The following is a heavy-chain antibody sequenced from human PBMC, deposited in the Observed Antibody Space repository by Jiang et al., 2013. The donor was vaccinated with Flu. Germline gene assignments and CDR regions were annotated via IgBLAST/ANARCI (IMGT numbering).Heavy chain of an antibody. CDR3: ARHPPRRYSGYDYGHYFDY. Sequence: PGLVKPSETLSLTCTVSGDSIRTNSDYWGWIRQPPGKGLEWIGSRSYSGSTYYSPSLKSRVTISVDTSTNQVSLKLSSVTAADTAVYYCARHPPRRYSGYDYGHYFDYWGQGTLVTVSS. CDR1: GDSIRTNSDY. CDR2: RSYSGST. V-gene: IGHV4-39*01. J-gene: IGHJ4*02. D-gene: IGHD5-12*01.